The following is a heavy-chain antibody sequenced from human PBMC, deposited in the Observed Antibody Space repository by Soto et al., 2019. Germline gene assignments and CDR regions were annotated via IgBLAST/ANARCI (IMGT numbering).Heavy chain of an antibody. V-gene: IGHV4-59*08. D-gene: IGHD3-22*01. CDR2: IYYSGST. Sequence: PSETLSLTCTVSGGSISSYYWSWIRQPPGKGLEWIGYIYYSGSTNYNPSLKSRVTISVDTSKNQFSLKLSSVTAADTAVYYCARQGYYDSNGYLNYWGQGTLVTVSS. J-gene: IGHJ4*02. CDR3: ARQGYYDSNGYLNY. CDR1: GGSISSYY.